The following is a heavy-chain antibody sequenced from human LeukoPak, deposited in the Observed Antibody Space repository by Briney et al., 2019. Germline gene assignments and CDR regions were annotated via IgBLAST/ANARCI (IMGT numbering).Heavy chain of an antibody. CDR1: GYTFTSYG. V-gene: IGHV1-18*01. CDR3: ARSLVVVAATPFGY. D-gene: IGHD2-15*01. CDR2: ISAYNGNT. Sequence: ASVKVSCKASGYTFTSYGISWARQAPGQGLEWMGWISAYNGNTNYAQKLQGRVTMTTDTSTSTAYMELRSLRSDDTAVYYCARSLVVVAATPFGYWGQGTLVTVSS. J-gene: IGHJ4*02.